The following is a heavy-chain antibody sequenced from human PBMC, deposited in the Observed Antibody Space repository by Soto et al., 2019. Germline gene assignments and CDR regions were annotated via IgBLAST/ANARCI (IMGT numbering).Heavy chain of an antibody. CDR2: ISSGSSTI. CDR3: ARGRPIDY. V-gene: IGHV3-48*01. CDR1: GFSFSSYS. J-gene: IGHJ4*02. Sequence: GGSLRLSCEGSGFSFSSYSMNWVRQAPGRGLEWVSYISSGSSTINYADSVRGRFTISRDNARNSLYVQMDSLRAEDTAVYYCARGRPIDYWGQGTLVTVSS.